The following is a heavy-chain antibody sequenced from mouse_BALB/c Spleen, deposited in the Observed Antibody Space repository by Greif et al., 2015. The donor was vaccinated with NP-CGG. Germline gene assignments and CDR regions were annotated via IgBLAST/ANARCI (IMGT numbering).Heavy chain of an antibody. CDR3: ARYDYYGSSYGYFDY. Sequence: QVQLQQSGAELVKPGASVKLSCKASGYTFTSYWMHWVKQRPGQGLEWIGEINPSNGRTNYNEKFKSKATLTVDKSSSTAYMQLGSLTSEDSAVYYCARYDYYGSSYGYFDYWGQGTTLTVSS. J-gene: IGHJ2*01. CDR2: INPSNGRT. D-gene: IGHD1-1*01. V-gene: IGHV1S81*02. CDR1: GYTFTSYW.